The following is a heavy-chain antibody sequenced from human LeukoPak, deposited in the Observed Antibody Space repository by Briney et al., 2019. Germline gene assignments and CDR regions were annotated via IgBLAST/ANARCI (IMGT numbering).Heavy chain of an antibody. J-gene: IGHJ5*02. D-gene: IGHD4-11*01. V-gene: IGHV1-18*01. CDR3: ARDRGMTTVTSRRGNWFDP. Sequence: ASVKVSCKASGYTFTSYGISWVRQAPGQGLEWMGWISAYNGNTNFAQKFQGRVTMTRDTSISTAYMELSRLRSDDTAVYYCARDRGMTTVTSRRGNWFDPWGQGTLVTVSS. CDR1: GYTFTSYG. CDR2: ISAYNGNT.